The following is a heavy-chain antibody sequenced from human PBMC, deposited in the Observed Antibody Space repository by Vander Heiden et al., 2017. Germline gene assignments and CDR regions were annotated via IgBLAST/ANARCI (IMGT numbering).Heavy chain of an antibody. CDR1: GFTFSDSH. CDR3: TTTPGLPYGLDV. J-gene: IGHJ6*02. V-gene: IGHV3-73*02. CDR2: SRSKANRYAT. Sequence: EVQLVESGGGLVQPGGSLKLSCAASGFTFSDSHIYWVRQPAGKGLEWVGRSRSKANRYATEYAASVKGRFTISRDDSKTTAYLQMNSLKTEDTAIYYCTTTPGLPYGLDVWGQGTTVTVSS. D-gene: IGHD5-12*01.